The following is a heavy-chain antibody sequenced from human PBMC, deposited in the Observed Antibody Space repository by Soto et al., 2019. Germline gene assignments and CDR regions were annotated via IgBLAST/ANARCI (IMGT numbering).Heavy chain of an antibody. V-gene: IGHV4-59*08. D-gene: IGHD6-13*01. Sequence: QVQLQESGPGLVKPSETLSLTCTVSGGSISSYYWSWIRQPPGKGLEWIGYSYYSGSTNYNPSLKSRVTISVDTSKNRFSLKLSSVTAADTAVYYCARAKAPLYSSSWYWFDPWGQGTLVTVSS. J-gene: IGHJ5*02. CDR2: SYYSGST. CDR1: GGSISSYY. CDR3: ARAKAPLYSSSWYWFDP.